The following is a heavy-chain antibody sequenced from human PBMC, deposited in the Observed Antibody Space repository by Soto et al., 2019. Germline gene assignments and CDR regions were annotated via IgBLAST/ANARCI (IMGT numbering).Heavy chain of an antibody. Sequence: EVQLVESGGGLVQPGGSLRLSCAASGFTFSSYSMNWVRQAPGKGLEWVSYISSSSSTIYYADSVKGRCTISRDNAKNSLYLEMNSLRDEDTAVYYCARERIVGERMDYWGQGTLVTVSS. V-gene: IGHV3-48*02. CDR2: ISSSSSTI. D-gene: IGHD3-22*01. CDR1: GFTFSSYS. J-gene: IGHJ4*02. CDR3: ARERIVGERMDY.